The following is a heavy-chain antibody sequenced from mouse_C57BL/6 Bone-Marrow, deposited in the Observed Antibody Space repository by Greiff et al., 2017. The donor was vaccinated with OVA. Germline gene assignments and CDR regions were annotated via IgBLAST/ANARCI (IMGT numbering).Heavy chain of an antibody. Sequence: VQLQQSGAELARPGASVKLSCKASGYTFTSYGISWVKQRTGQGLEWIGEIYLRSGNTYYNEKFKGKATLTADKSSSTAYMQLRSLTSEDSAVYFCARRYAIRRDLYIDVWGTGTTVTVSS. D-gene: IGHD2-12*01. CDR1: GYTFTSYG. CDR3: ARRYAIRRDLYIDV. V-gene: IGHV1-81*01. CDR2: IYLRSGNT. J-gene: IGHJ1*03.